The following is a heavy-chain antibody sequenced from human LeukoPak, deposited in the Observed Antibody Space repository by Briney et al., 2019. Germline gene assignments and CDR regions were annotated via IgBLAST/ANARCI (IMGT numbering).Heavy chain of an antibody. J-gene: IGHJ4*02. CDR3: ARGSEGYYDSSGYPT. Sequence: ASVNVSCKASGYTFTSYGISWVRQAPGQGLEWMGWISAYNRNTNYAQKLQGRVTMTTDTSTSTAYMELRSLRSDDTAVYYCARGSEGYYDSSGYPTWGQGTLVTVSS. D-gene: IGHD3-22*01. CDR1: GYTFTSYG. V-gene: IGHV1-18*01. CDR2: ISAYNRNT.